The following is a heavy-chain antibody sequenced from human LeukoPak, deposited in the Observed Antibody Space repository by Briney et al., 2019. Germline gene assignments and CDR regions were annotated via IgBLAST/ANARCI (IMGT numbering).Heavy chain of an antibody. CDR1: GFTVSRNS. CDR3: ARGENWQQLVHF. J-gene: IGHJ4*02. D-gene: IGHD6-13*01. V-gene: IGHV3-53*01. Sequence: GGSLRLSCAASGFTVSRNSMSWVLKAPGKVLDPVSIIYSGGNTYYAASVKGRFTISRDNSKNTLYLQMNSLRAEDTAVYYCARGENWQQLVHFWGQGTLVTVAS. CDR2: IYSGGNT.